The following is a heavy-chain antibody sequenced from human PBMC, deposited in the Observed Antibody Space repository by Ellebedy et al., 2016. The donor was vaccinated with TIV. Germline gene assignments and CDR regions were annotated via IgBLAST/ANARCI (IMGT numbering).Heavy chain of an antibody. Sequence: PGGSLRLSCAASGFTFSSYSMNWVRQAPGKGLEWVSSISSSSSYIYYADSVKGRFTISRDNAKNSLYLQMNSLRAEDTAVYYCAREGGNWNDGPDAFDIWGQGTMVTVSS. CDR2: ISSSSSYI. V-gene: IGHV3-21*01. CDR3: AREGGNWNDGPDAFDI. J-gene: IGHJ3*02. CDR1: GFTFSSYS. D-gene: IGHD1-20*01.